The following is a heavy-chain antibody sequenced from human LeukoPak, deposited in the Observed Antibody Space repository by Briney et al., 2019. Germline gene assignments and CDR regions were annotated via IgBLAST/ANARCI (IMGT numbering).Heavy chain of an antibody. V-gene: IGHV1-69*05. CDR1: GGTFNSYG. J-gene: IGHJ4*02. Sequence: SVKVSCKASGGTFNSYGISWVRQAPGKGLEWMGGIIPIFGTANYAQKVQGRVTITTDESTTTAYMELSSLRSEDTAVYYCARDRAEYTAMVHFDYWGQGTLVTVSS. CDR3: ARDRAEYTAMVHFDY. CDR2: IIPIFGTA. D-gene: IGHD5-18*01.